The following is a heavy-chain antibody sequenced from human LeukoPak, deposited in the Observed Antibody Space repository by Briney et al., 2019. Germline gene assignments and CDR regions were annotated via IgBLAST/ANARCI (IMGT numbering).Heavy chain of an antibody. CDR3: ASEGTTGTTWGPDY. J-gene: IGHJ4*02. D-gene: IGHD1-1*01. CDR1: GFTFSSYW. CDR2: IDSDGNST. Sequence: GGSLRLSCAASGFTFSSYWMHWVRQAPGKGLVWVSRIDSDGNSTAYADSVKGRFTISRDNAKDTLYLQMNSLRAEDTAVYYCASEGTTGTTWGPDYWGQGTLVTVSS. V-gene: IGHV3-74*01.